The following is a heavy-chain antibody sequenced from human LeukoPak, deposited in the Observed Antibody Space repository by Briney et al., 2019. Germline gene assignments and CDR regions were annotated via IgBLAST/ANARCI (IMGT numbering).Heavy chain of an antibody. CDR1: GYSFTSYW. D-gene: IGHD5-18*01. J-gene: IGHJ4*02. CDR2: IDPSDSYT. CDR3: ARHDKSYGSPFDY. Sequence: GESLKISCKGPGYSFTSYWISWVRQMPGKGLEWMGRIDPSDSYTNYSPSFQGHVTISADKSISTAYLQWSSLKASDTAMYYCARHDKSYGSPFDYWGQGTLVTVSS. V-gene: IGHV5-10-1*01.